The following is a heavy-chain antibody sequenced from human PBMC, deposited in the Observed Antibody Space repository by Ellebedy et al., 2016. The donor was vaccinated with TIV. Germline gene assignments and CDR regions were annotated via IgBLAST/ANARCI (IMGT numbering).Heavy chain of an antibody. Sequence: MPGGSLRLSCTVSGGSISSYYWSWIRQPPGKGLEWIGYIYYSGSTNYNPSLKSRVTISVDTSKNQFSLKLSSVTAADPAVYYCARGQYYDFWSGYYGYYFDYWGQGTLVTVSS. D-gene: IGHD3-3*01. CDR2: IYYSGST. J-gene: IGHJ4*02. CDR1: GGSISSYY. CDR3: ARGQYYDFWSGYYGYYFDY. V-gene: IGHV4-59*08.